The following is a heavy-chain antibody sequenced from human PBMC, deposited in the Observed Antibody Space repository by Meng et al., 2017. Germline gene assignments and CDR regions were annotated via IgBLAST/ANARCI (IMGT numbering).Heavy chain of an antibody. D-gene: IGHD3-10*01. V-gene: IGHV3-7*01. CDR1: GFTFSSYA. Sequence: GESLKISCAASGFTFSSYAMSWVRQAPGKGLEWVANIKQDGSEKYYVDSVKGRFTISRDNAKNSLYLQMNSLRAEDTAVYYCARVGIVTMVRAYYFDYWGQGNLVNGAS. CDR2: IKQDGSEK. CDR3: ARVGIVTMVRAYYFDY. J-gene: IGHJ4*02.